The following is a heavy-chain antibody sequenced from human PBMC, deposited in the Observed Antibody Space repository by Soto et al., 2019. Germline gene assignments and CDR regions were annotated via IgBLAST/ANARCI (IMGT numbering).Heavy chain of an antibody. V-gene: IGHV4-59*11. D-gene: IGHD3-16*01. CDR3: ARADPDASVGY. CDR1: GGSMSSHY. J-gene: IGHJ4*02. Sequence: PSETLSLTCTVSGGSMSSHYWTWLRQPPGKGLEWIGYISYSGSTYYNPSLKGRVTISADTSRNQFSLKLSPVIAADTAVYYCARADPDASVGYWGQGTLVTVSS. CDR2: ISYSGST.